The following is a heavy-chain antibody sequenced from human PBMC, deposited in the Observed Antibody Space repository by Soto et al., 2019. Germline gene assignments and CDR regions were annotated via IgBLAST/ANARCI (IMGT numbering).Heavy chain of an antibody. CDR2: INHSGST. V-gene: IGHV4-34*01. CDR3: ARGDFGDIGY. D-gene: IGHD3-10*01. Sequence: QVQLQQWGAGLLKPAETLSLTCAVYGGSFSGYYWSWIRQPPGEGLEWIGEINHSGSTNYIPSLKRRVTISVDTSKNQFSLQLSSVTAADTAVYYCARGDFGDIGYWGQGTLVTVSS. CDR1: GGSFSGYY. J-gene: IGHJ4*02.